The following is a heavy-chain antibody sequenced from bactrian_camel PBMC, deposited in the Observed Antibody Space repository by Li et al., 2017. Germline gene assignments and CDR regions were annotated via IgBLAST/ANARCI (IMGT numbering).Heavy chain of an antibody. J-gene: IGHJ4*01. D-gene: IGHD7*01. V-gene: IGHV3S53*01. CDR1: RSSHDIHS. CDR2: LDSDGYR. CDR3: VVVIAGA. Sequence: HVQLVESGGGSVQVGGSLRLSCVASRSSHDIHSGYCMGWFRQAPGKEREGLEVLDSDGYRNTEDSAKGRFTGSRDNAKNTVYLQMNSLKPEDTAVYYCVVVIAGARGQGTQVTVS.